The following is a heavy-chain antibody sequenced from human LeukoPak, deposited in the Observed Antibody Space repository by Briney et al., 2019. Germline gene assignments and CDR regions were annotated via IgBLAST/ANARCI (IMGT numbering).Heavy chain of an antibody. CDR1: GGGFTFTSHA. CDR3: AGFFYDESPDAFDL. J-gene: IGHJ3*01. Sequence: SVKVSCKASGGGFTFTSHAITWVRQAPGQGLEWMAGIIPIYGSASYAQKFQGRVTVTSDESTRTVYMELSSLRSEDTAVYYCAGFFYDESPDAFDLWGQGTMVTVSS. D-gene: IGHD2/OR15-2a*01. CDR2: IIPIYGSA. V-gene: IGHV1-69*13.